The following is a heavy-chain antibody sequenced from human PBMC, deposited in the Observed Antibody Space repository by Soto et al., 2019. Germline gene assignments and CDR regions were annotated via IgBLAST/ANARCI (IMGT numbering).Heavy chain of an antibody. J-gene: IGHJ4*02. CDR3: ARDAGLTSAIDY. V-gene: IGHV4-31*02. CDR1: GDSVGRGGHY. Sequence: QVQLQESGPGLVKPSQTLSVSCTVSGDSVGRGGHYWTWIRQHPGKGLEWIGYIYWTGSTSYNPSLKSRVTISVDRSQNQFSLKLNSVTAADTAVYYCARDAGLTSAIDYWGQGTLITVSS. D-gene: IGHD4-4*01. CDR2: IYWTGST.